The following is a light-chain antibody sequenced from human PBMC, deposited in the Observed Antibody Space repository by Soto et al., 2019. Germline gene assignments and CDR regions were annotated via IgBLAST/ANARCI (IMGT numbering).Light chain of an antibody. Sequence: EIVLTQSPATLSLSPGERATLSCRASQSVSKYLAWYQQKPGQAPRLLIYDASNRATGIPARFSGSGSGTDFTLTISSLEPEDFAVYYCQQRGNWLPLTFGGGTKVEIK. CDR1: QSVSKY. V-gene: IGKV3-11*01. CDR3: QQRGNWLPLT. CDR2: DAS. J-gene: IGKJ4*01.